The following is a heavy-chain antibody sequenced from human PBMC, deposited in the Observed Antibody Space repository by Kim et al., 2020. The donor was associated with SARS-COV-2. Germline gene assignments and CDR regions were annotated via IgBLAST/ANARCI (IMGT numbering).Heavy chain of an antibody. J-gene: IGHJ1*01. Sequence: GGSLRLSCAASGFTFSSYAMHWVRQAPGKGLEWVAVISYDGSNKYYADSVKGRFTISRDNSKNTLYLQMNSLRAEDTAVYYCARGVATIEAYFQHWGQGTLVTVSS. CDR1: GFTFSSYA. CDR3: ARGVATIEAYFQH. V-gene: IGHV3-30*04. CDR2: ISYDGSNK. D-gene: IGHD5-12*01.